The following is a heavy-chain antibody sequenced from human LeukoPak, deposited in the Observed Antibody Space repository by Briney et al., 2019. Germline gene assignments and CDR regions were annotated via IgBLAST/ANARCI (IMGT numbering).Heavy chain of an antibody. CDR1: GGSISSGSYF. CDR2: IHTSGST. V-gene: IGHV4-61*02. D-gene: IGHD6-13*01. Sequence: SETLSLTCTVSGGSISSGSYFWSWTRQPAGKGLEWIGRIHTSGSTNYNPSLKSRVAISVDTSKNQFSLKLSSVTAADTAVYYCARKPPAAAAEGWGQGTLVTVSS. J-gene: IGHJ4*02. CDR3: ARKPPAAAAEG.